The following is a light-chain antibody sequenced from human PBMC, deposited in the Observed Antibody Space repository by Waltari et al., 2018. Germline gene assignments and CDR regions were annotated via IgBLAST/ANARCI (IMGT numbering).Light chain of an antibody. J-gene: IGKJ1*01. CDR2: HAS. CDR1: PTISSA. Sequence: DIEMTQSPSSLSASIGDTVSMTCRASPTISSALNWYQQKPGKAPKLLVYHASTLQNGVPSRFSGRGSGTNFALIINDLQPEDFGTYYCQQSYDTLWSFGPGTTVDIK. V-gene: IGKV1-39*01. CDR3: QQSYDTLWS.